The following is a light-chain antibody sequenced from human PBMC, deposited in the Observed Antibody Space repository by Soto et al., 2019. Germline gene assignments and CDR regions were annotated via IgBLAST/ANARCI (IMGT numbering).Light chain of an antibody. CDR2: GAS. J-gene: IGKJ4*01. CDR1: QSVSSN. V-gene: IGKV3-15*01. CDR3: QQYKNWPPLT. Sequence: EIVMTQSPATLSVSPGERATLSCRASQSVSSNLAWYQQKPGQAPMLLIYGASTRAPGIPARFSGSGSGTEFTLTISSLQSEDFAVYYCQQYKNWPPLTFGGGTKVEIK.